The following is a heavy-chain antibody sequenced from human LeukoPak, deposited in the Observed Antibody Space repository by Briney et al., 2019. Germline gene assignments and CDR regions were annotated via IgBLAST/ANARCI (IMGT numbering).Heavy chain of an antibody. Sequence: PGRSLRLSCAASGFTFRTSAMNWVRQAPGKGLEWLCGISGSGNGTYYADSVKGRFTISRDNSQNMVYLLMNSLTVEDAATYYCAKRTMSAFDSWGQGTLLIVSS. CDR3: AKRTMSAFDS. D-gene: IGHD5-24*01. CDR2: ISGSGNGT. V-gene: IGHV3-23*01. CDR1: GFTFRTSA. J-gene: IGHJ4*02.